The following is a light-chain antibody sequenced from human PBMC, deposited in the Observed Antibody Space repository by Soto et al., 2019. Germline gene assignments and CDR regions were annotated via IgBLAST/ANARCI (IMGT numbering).Light chain of an antibody. Sequence: EIVMTQSPASLSVSPGERATLSCRASQSVKTNLAWYQQKLGQAPRLLIYGASTWATGLPARFSGSGSGTEFTLTISSLQSEDFAVYYCQQYNAWPLSFGGGTKVPIK. CDR1: QSVKTN. CDR3: QQYNAWPLS. J-gene: IGKJ4*01. CDR2: GAS. V-gene: IGKV3-15*01.